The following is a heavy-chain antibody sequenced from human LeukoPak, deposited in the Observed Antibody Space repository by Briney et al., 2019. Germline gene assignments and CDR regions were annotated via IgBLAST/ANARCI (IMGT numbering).Heavy chain of an antibody. CDR2: ISSSGSTI. D-gene: IGHD6-13*01. Sequence: PGGSLRLSCAASGFTFSSYAMSWVRQAPGKGLEWVSYISSSGSTIYYADSVKGRFTISRDNAKNSLYLQMNSLRAEDTAVYYCACFWYSSSWYYAAVDTPDAFDIWGQGTMVTVSS. CDR1: GFTFSSYA. CDR3: ACFWYSSSWYYAAVDTPDAFDI. V-gene: IGHV3-48*04. J-gene: IGHJ3*02.